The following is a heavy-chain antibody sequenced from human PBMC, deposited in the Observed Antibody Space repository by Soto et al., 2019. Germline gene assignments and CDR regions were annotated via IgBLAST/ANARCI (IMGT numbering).Heavy chain of an antibody. CDR3: ARAGIAAAPTGSPHVHPQDFDP. Sequence: ASVKVSCKASGYTFTGYYMHWVRQAPGQGLEWMGWINPNSGGTNYAQKFQGWVTMTRDTSISTAYMELSRLRSDDTAVYYCARAGIAAAPTGSPHVHPQDFDPWGQGTLVTVSS. J-gene: IGHJ5*02. D-gene: IGHD6-13*01. V-gene: IGHV1-2*04. CDR1: GYTFTGYY. CDR2: INPNSGGT.